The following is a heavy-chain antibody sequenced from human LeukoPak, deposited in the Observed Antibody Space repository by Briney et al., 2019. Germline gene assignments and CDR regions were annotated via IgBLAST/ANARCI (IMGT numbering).Heavy chain of an antibody. CDR2: IYYSGST. D-gene: IGHD5-18*01. Sequence: SETLSLTCTVSGGSISSCGYYWSWIRQHPGKGLEWIGYIYYSGSTYYNPSLKSRVTISVDTSKNQFSLKLSSVTAADTAVYYCARGDTAMAYNWFDPWGQGTLVTVSS. CDR1: GGSISSCGYY. J-gene: IGHJ5*02. CDR3: ARGDTAMAYNWFDP. V-gene: IGHV4-31*03.